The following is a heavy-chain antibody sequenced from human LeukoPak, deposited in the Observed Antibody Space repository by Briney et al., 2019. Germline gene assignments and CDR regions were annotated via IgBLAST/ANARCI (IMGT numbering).Heavy chain of an antibody. Sequence: PGGSLRLSCAASGFTFSSNSMNWVRQGPGKGLEWVSSISSSSGHIYYGDSVKGRFTISRDNAKNSLHLQMSSLRADDTAVYYCPRDRASLRVAGVFDYWAQGTLVTVSS. J-gene: IGHJ4*02. V-gene: IGHV3-21*01. CDR1: GFTFSSNS. CDR2: ISSSSGHI. D-gene: IGHD2-15*01. CDR3: PRDRASLRVAGVFDY.